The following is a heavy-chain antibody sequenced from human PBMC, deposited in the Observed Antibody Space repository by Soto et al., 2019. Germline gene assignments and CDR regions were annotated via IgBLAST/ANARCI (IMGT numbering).Heavy chain of an antibody. CDR1: GFTFSSYS. CDR3: ARGYSSGWYYFDY. V-gene: IGHV3-21*01. J-gene: IGHJ4*02. D-gene: IGHD6-19*01. CDR2: ISSSSSYI. Sequence: GGSLRLSCAASGFTFSSYSMNWVRQAPGKGLEWVSSISSSSSYIYYADSVKGRFTISRDNAKNSLYLQMNSLRAEDTAVYYCARGYSSGWYYFDYWGQGTLVTVSS.